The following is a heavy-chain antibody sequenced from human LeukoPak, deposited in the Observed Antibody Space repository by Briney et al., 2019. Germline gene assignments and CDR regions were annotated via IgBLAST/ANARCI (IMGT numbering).Heavy chain of an antibody. CDR2: IIPIFGTA. V-gene: IGHV1-69*05. Sequence: SVKVSCKASGYTFISYSLTWVRQAPGQGLEWMGGIIPIFGTANYAQKFQGRVTITTDESTSTAYMELSSLRSEDTAVYYCAAGGEGIAVADWGQGTLVTVSS. CDR1: GYTFISYS. CDR3: AAGGEGIAVAD. J-gene: IGHJ4*02. D-gene: IGHD6-19*01.